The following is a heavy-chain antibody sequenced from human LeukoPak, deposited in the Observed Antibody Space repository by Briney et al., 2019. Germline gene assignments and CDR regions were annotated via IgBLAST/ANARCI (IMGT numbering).Heavy chain of an antibody. Sequence: GGSLRLSCAASGFTFRSYAMHWVRQAPGKGLEWVAVISYDGSNKYYADSVKGRFTISRDNSKNALYLQMNSLRAEDTAVYYCARDQGVGGIYGMDVWGQGTTVTVSS. CDR1: GFTFRSYA. CDR2: ISYDGSNK. CDR3: ARDQGVGGIYGMDV. V-gene: IGHV3-30-3*01. J-gene: IGHJ6*02. D-gene: IGHD2-15*01.